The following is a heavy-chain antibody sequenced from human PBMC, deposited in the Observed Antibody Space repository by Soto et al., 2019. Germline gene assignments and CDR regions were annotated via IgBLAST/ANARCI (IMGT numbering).Heavy chain of an antibody. CDR2: ISGSGGST. J-gene: IGHJ4*02. CDR1: GFTFSSYA. Sequence: GSLRLSCAASGFTFSSYAMSWVRQAPGKGLEWVSAISGSGGSTYYADSVKGRFTISRDNSKNTLYLQMNSLRAEDTAVYYCAKDLYSSGSIWYFDYWGQGTLVTVSS. V-gene: IGHV3-23*01. CDR3: AKDLYSSGSIWYFDY. D-gene: IGHD3-22*01.